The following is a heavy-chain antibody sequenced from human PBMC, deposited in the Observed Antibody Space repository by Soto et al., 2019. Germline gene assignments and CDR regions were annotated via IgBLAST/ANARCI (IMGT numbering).Heavy chain of an antibody. J-gene: IGHJ6*03. CDR3: ARTSQGEYYYGSGSYEGYYYYYMDV. D-gene: IGHD3-10*01. Sequence: QVQLQESGPGLVKPSGTLSLTCAVSSGSISSSNWWSWVRQPPGKGLEWIGEIYHSGSTNYNPSLKSRVTISVDKSKSQFSLKLSSVTAADTGVYYCARTSQGEYYYGSGSYEGYYYYYMDVWGKGTTVTVSS. CDR2: IYHSGST. CDR1: SGSISSSNW. V-gene: IGHV4-4*02.